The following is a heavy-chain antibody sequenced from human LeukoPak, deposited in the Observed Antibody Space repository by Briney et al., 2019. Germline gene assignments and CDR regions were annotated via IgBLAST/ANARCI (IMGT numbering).Heavy chain of an antibody. V-gene: IGHV3-48*02. J-gene: IGHJ4*02. CDR1: GFTLTGYT. CDR2: ISTSSTR. CDR3: AGGLLRYSDY. Sequence: PGGSLGLSCAASGFTLTGYTMTWVRQAPGKGLDWISSISTSSTRYYAGSVKGRFTVSRDNAKNSLSLQMNSLRDEDTAVYYCAGGLLRYSDYWGRGTLVTVSS. D-gene: IGHD3-9*01.